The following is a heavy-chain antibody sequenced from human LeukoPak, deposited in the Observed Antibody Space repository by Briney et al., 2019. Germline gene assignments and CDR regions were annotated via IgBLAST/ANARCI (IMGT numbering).Heavy chain of an antibody. CDR3: ARDGDYYGSGSYSLFQNWFDP. Sequence: SETLSLTCAVSGYSISSGYYWGWIRQPPGKGLEWIGSIYHSGSTYYNPSLKSRVTISVDTSKNQFSLKLSSVIAADTAVYYCARDGDYYGSGSYSLFQNWFDPWGQGTLVTVSS. D-gene: IGHD3-10*01. CDR2: IYHSGST. J-gene: IGHJ5*02. CDR1: GYSISSGYY. V-gene: IGHV4-38-2*02.